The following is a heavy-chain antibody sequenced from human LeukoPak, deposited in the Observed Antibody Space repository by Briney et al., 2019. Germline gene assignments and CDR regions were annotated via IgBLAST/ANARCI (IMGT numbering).Heavy chain of an antibody. D-gene: IGHD3-10*01. Sequence: GSLRLTCAASGCTFSDYYMSWIRQAPGKGLEWVSYISSSGSTIYYAVAVKGRFNISRDNPKNSLYLQMNYMRARDTAAYYCARIPPYGSGSNRARDKVDDDGMVVWGDGKTGTVSS. V-gene: IGHV3-11*01. J-gene: IGHJ6*04. CDR1: GCTFSDYY. CDR3: ARIPPYGSGSNRARDKVDDDGMVV. CDR2: ISSSGSTI.